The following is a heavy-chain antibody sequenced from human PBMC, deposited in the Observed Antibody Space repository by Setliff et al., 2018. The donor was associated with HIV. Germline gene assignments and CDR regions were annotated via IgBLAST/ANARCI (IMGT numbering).Heavy chain of an antibody. J-gene: IGHJ1*01. Sequence: TLSLTCTVSGGSIISSDFYWRWIRQPPGKTLERIGYIYDSGSTNYNPSLASRVTMSLDTSKNHFSLKLTSVTAADSAVYFCAKAAPGSIPGFPEYFHHWGQGTLVTVSS. D-gene: IGHD2-15*01. CDR1: GGSIISSDFY. CDR3: AKAAPGSIPGFPEYFHH. CDR2: IYDSGST. V-gene: IGHV4-61*03.